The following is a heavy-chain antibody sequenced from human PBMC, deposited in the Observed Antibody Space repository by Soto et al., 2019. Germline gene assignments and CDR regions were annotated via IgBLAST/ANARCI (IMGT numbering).Heavy chain of an antibody. J-gene: IGHJ2*01. CDR1: GFTFSSYA. CDR3: AKHFGYSRPTWYFDL. D-gene: IGHD6-13*01. CDR2: ISGSGGST. V-gene: IGHV3-23*01. Sequence: GGSLRLSCAASGFTFSSYAMSCVRQAPGKGLEWVSAISGSGGSTYYADSVKGRFTISRDNSKNTLYLQMNSLRAEDTAVYYCAKHFGYSRPTWYFDLWGRGTLVTVSS.